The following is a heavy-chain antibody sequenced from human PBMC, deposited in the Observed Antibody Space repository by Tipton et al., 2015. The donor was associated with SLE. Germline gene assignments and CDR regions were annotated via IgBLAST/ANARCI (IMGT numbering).Heavy chain of an antibody. CDR1: GFNVSRSY. V-gene: IGHV3-66*02. CDR2: IYSGGDT. D-gene: IGHD5-24*01. Sequence: GSLRLSCAGSGFNVSRSYMTWVRQAPGKGLEWVSLIYSGGDTNYADSVKGRFTISRDNSKNTLCLEMNSLRPEDSALFYCARDQGGYNWGMDYWGQGTLVTVPS. J-gene: IGHJ4*02. CDR3: ARDQGGYNWGMDY.